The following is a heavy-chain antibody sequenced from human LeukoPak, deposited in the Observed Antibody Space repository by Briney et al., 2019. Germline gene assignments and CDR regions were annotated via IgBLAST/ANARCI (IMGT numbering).Heavy chain of an antibody. Sequence: GGSLRLSCAASGFTFSSYGMSWVRQAPGKGLEWVSLISGSGGSTYYADSVKGRFTISRDNSKNTLYLQMSSLRAEDTAVYYCAKSMITGTRPLDYWGQGTLVTVSS. J-gene: IGHJ4*02. D-gene: IGHD1/OR15-1a*01. V-gene: IGHV3-23*01. CDR2: ISGSGGST. CDR3: AKSMITGTRPLDY. CDR1: GFTFSSYG.